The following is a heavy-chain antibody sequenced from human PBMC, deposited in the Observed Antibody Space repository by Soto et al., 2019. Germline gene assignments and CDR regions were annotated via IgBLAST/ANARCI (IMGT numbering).Heavy chain of an antibody. CDR1: GGTFSSYA. CDR3: ASSDYDFWSGYPDYYYGMDV. CDR2: IIPIFGTA. J-gene: IGHJ6*02. D-gene: IGHD3-3*01. Sequence: AASVKVSCKASGGTFSSYAISCVRQAPGQGLEWMGVIIPIFGTANYAQKFQGRVTITADKSTSTAYMELSSLRSEDTAVYYCASSDYDFWSGYPDYYYGMDVWGQGTMVTVSS. V-gene: IGHV1-69*06.